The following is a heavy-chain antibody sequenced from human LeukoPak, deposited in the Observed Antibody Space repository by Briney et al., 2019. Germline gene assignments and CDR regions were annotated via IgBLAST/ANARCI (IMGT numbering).Heavy chain of an antibody. D-gene: IGHD5-18*01. CDR2: IYYIGST. J-gene: IGHJ4*02. V-gene: IGHV4-59*01. CDR3: ARDRYIYGSEDRFDY. Sequence: AETLSLTCTVAGVSISSYYWSWIRQPPGKGLERIGYIYYIGSTNYNPSLKSRVTISVDTSKNQFSLKLSSVTAADTAVYYCARDRYIYGSEDRFDYWGQGTLVTVSS. CDR1: GVSISSYY.